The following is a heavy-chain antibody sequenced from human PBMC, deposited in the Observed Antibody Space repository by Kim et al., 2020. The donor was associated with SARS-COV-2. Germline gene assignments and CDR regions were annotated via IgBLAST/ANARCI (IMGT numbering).Heavy chain of an antibody. CDR2: IIPIFGTA. V-gene: IGHV1-69*13. CDR3: AGRGYSGYDAY. Sequence: SVKVSCKASGGTFSSYAISWVRQAPGQGLEWIGGIIPIFGTANYAQKFQGRVTITADESTSTAYMELSSLRSEDTAVYYCAGRGYSGYDAYWGQGTLVTVSS. J-gene: IGHJ4*02. D-gene: IGHD5-12*01. CDR1: GGTFSSYA.